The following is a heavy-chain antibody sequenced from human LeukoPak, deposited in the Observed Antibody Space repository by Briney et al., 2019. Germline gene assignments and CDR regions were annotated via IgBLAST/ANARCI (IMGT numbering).Heavy chain of an antibody. Sequence: PGRSLRLSCAASGFTFSSYGMHWVRQAPGKGLEWVAVISYDGSNKYYADSVKGRFTISRDNSKNTLYLQMNSLRAEDTAVYYCAKLGGTRISVAGNLYWGQGTLVTVSS. CDR2: ISYDGSNK. CDR1: GFTFSSYG. J-gene: IGHJ4*02. CDR3: AKLGGTRISVAGNLY. V-gene: IGHV3-30*18. D-gene: IGHD6-19*01.